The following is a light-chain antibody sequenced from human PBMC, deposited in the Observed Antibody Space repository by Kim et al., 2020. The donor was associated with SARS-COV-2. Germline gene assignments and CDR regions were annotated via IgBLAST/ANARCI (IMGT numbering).Light chain of an antibody. CDR3: TQATQYPIT. CDR2: KMT. J-gene: IGKJ5*01. CDR1: QSREHMVDGTD. V-gene: IGKV2-24*01. Sequence: PAPLSCGARQSREHMVDGTDLGWLRQVPGQPPRPLIYKMTHRFSGVPDRFSGSGAGTDFTLKISRVEAEDVGVYYCTQATQYPITFGQGTRLEIK.